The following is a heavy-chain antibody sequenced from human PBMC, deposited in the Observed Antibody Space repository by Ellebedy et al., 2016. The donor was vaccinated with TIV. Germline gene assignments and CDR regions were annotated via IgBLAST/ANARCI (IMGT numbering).Heavy chain of an antibody. J-gene: IGHJ5*02. Sequence: ASVKVSCKASGHTFSSYGFSWVRQAPGQGPEWMGWISGDNGNTKYAQQFQGRVTMTKDTSTSTAYMELRSLRYDDTAVYYCAINTIFGLVRPFDPWGQGTLVTVSS. CDR3: AINTIFGLVRPFDP. D-gene: IGHD3-3*01. CDR2: ISGDNGNT. CDR1: GHTFSSYG. V-gene: IGHV1-18*01.